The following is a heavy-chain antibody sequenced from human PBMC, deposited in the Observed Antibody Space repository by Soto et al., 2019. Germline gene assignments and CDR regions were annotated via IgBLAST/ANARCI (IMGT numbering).Heavy chain of an antibody. CDR2: ILYDGSKE. D-gene: IGHD2-21*01. CDR3: AKGLALMADH. Sequence: GGSLRLSCTDSGFSFNTYVMDWVRQAPGKGLEWVERILYDGSKEYYADPVKGRFTISRDNSKNTLYLQMDRLRVEDTAVYFCAKGLALMADHWGQGTPVTVSS. V-gene: IGHV3-30*18. J-gene: IGHJ4*02. CDR1: GFSFNTYV.